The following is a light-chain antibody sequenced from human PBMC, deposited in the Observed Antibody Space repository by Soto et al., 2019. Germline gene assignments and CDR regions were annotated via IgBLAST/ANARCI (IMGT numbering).Light chain of an antibody. Sequence: QSALTQPASVSGSPGQSITISCTGTSRDVGSYNYVSWYQQHLGKAPKLMIYEVNNRPSGVSIRCSGSKSGNTASLTISGLQAEVEAYYYCRSYTSISTRVFGRGTKLTVL. V-gene: IGLV2-14*01. CDR1: SRDVGSYNY. CDR2: EVN. CDR3: RSYTSISTRV. J-gene: IGLJ3*02.